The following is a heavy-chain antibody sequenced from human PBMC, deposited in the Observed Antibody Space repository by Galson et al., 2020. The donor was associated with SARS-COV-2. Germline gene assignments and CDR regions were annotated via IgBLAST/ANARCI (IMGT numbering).Heavy chain of an antibody. D-gene: IGHD2-15*01. CDR1: GYTFTSHR. V-gene: IGHV1-46*01. Sequence: ASVKVSCKASGYTFTSHRVHWVRQAPGHGLEWMGIISPSGGSTSYAQKFQGRVTMTTDTSTSTVYLELSSLRSEDTAVYYCARTCSGVTCYAGIDYWGQGTLVTVSS. J-gene: IGHJ4*02. CDR2: ISPSGGST. CDR3: ARTCSGVTCYAGIDY.